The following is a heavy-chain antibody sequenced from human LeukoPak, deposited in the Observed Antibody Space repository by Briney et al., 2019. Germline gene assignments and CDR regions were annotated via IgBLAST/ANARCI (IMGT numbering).Heavy chain of an antibody. CDR3: ARDGAY. Sequence: GGSLRLSCAASGFTFSDYYMSWVRQAPGKGLEWVSVIYSGGSTYYADSVTGRFTISRDNSKNTLYLQMNSLRAEDTAVYYCARDGAYWGQGTLVTVSS. V-gene: IGHV3-53*01. CDR1: GFTFSDYY. D-gene: IGHD3-16*01. CDR2: IYSGGST. J-gene: IGHJ4*02.